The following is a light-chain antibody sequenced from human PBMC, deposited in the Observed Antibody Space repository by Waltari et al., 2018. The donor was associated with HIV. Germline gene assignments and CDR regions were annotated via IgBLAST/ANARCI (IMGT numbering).Light chain of an antibody. Sequence: IVMRQSPATLSVSPGERATLSCWASQSVSSNLAWYQQKPGQAPRLLIYGASTRATGIPARFSGSGSGTEFTLTISSLQSEDFAVYYCQQYNNWGTFGQGTKVEIK. CDR3: QQYNNWGT. J-gene: IGKJ1*01. CDR1: QSVSSN. V-gene: IGKV3-15*01. CDR2: GAS.